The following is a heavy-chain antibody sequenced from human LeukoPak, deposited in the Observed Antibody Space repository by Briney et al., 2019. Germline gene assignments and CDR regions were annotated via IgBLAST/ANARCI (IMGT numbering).Heavy chain of an antibody. Sequence: GGSLRLSCAASGFTFSNYARSWVRQVPGKRLEWVSAISSGAGTTGYADSVKGRFTISRDNSKSTIHLQMNSLRAEDTAVYYCAKDLEQSYSGWSTSYDAWGQGTLVTVSS. D-gene: IGHD6-19*01. J-gene: IGHJ5*02. CDR2: ISSGAGTT. CDR1: GFTFSNYA. V-gene: IGHV3-23*01. CDR3: AKDLEQSYSGWSTSYDA.